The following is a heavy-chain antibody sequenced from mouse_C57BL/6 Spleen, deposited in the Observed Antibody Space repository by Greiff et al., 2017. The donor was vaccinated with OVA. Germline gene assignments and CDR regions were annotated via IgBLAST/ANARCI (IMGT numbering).Heavy chain of an antibody. Sequence: EVKLVESGGGLVKPGGSLKLSCAASGFTFSDYGMHWVRQAPETGLEWVAYISSGSSTIYYADTVKGRFTISRDNAKNTLFLQMTSLRSEDTAMYYCARTFDYYGSSYDYAMDYWGQGTSVTVSS. V-gene: IGHV5-17*01. CDR2: ISSGSSTI. CDR3: ARTFDYYGSSYDYAMDY. D-gene: IGHD1-1*01. CDR1: GFTFSDYG. J-gene: IGHJ4*01.